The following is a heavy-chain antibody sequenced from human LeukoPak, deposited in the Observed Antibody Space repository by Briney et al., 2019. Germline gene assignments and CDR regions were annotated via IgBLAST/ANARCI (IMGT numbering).Heavy chain of an antibody. CDR2: INPNSGGT. D-gene: IGHD3-22*01. Sequence: ASVKVSCKASGYTFTDYYMHWVRQAPGQGLEWMGWINPNSGGTNYAQKFQGRVTMTRDTSISTACMELSRLRSDDTAVYYCASAPAGYYDSSGYLDYWGQGTLVTVSS. V-gene: IGHV1-2*02. CDR1: GYTFTDYY. J-gene: IGHJ4*02. CDR3: ASAPAGYYDSSGYLDY.